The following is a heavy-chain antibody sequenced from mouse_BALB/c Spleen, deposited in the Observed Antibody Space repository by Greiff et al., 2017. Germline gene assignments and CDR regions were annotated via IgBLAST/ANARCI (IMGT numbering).Heavy chain of an antibody. CDR3: ARESSYSYYAMDY. V-gene: IGHV1S81*02. Sequence: QVQLKQSGAELVKPGASVKLSCKASGYTFTSYYMYWVKQRPGQGLEWIGEINPSNGGTNFNEKFKSKATLTVDKSSSTAYMQLSSLTSEDSAVYYCARESSYSYYAMDYWGQGTSVTVSS. CDR1: GYTFTSYY. D-gene: IGHD1-1*01. J-gene: IGHJ4*01. CDR2: INPSNGGT.